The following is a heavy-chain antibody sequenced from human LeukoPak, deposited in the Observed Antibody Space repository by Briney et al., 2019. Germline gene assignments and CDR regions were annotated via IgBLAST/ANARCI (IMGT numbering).Heavy chain of an antibody. CDR2: INHSGST. CDR1: GGSFSGYY. CDR3: ARGTDILVD. Sequence: SETLSLTCAVYGGSFSGYYWSWIRQPPGKGLEWIGEINHSGSTNYNPSLKGRVTISVDTSKNQFSLKLSSVSAADTAVYYCARGTDILVDWGQGTLVTVSS. J-gene: IGHJ4*02. V-gene: IGHV4-34*01. D-gene: IGHD3-9*01.